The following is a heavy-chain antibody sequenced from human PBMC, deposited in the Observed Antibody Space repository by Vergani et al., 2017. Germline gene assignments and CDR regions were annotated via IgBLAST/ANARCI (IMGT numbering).Heavy chain of an antibody. J-gene: IGHJ3*02. CDR1: GFTFSSYG. CDR2: IRYDGSNK. D-gene: IGHD5-18*01. Sequence: VQLVESGGGVVRPGGSLRLSCAASGFTFSSYGMHWVRQAPGKGLEWVAFIRYDGSNKYYADSVKGRFTISRDNSKNTLYLQMNSLRAEDTAVYYCAKDRVQLWIDAFDIWGQGTMVTVSS. CDR3: AKDRVQLWIDAFDI. V-gene: IGHV3-30*02.